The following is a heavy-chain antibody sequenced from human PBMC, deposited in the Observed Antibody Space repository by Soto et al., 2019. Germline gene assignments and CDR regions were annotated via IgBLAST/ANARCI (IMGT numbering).Heavy chain of an antibody. D-gene: IGHD6-19*01. J-gene: IGHJ4*02. CDR2: ISAYNGNT. Sequence: ASVKVSCKASGYTFTSYGISWVRQAPGQGLEWMGWISAYNGNTNYAQKLQGRVTMTTDTSTSTAYMELRSLRSDDTAVYYCARDLDPGAVAGTCFDYWGQGTLVTVSS. CDR1: GYTFTSYG. V-gene: IGHV1-18*01. CDR3: ARDLDPGAVAGTCFDY.